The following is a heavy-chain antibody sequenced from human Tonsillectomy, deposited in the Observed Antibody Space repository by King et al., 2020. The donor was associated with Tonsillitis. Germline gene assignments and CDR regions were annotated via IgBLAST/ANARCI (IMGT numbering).Heavy chain of an antibody. Sequence: LQLVQSGAEVKKPGASVRVSCKASGYTFTDYYIHWVRQVPGHGLEWMGWMHPNTGGTSYPQKFQGRVTMTRDTSISTAYMELSRLTSDDTAVYYCARVRDVAATNFDYWGQGTLVTVSS. CDR1: GYTFTDYY. D-gene: IGHD5-12*01. V-gene: IGHV1-2*02. CDR2: MHPNTGGT. CDR3: ARVRDVAATNFDY. J-gene: IGHJ4*02.